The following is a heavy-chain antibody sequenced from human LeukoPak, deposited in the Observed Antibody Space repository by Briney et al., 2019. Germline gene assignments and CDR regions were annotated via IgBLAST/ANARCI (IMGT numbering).Heavy chain of an antibody. D-gene: IGHD6-6*01. J-gene: IGHJ6*02. CDR3: AIAAHYYYGMDV. V-gene: IGHV3-66*01. Sequence: PGGSLRLSCAASGFTFSSNYMSWVRQAPGKGLEWVSVIYSGGSTYYADSVKGRFTISRDNSKNTLYLQMNSLRAEDTAVYYCAIAAHYYYGMDVWGQGTTVTVSS. CDR1: GFTFSSNY. CDR2: IYSGGST.